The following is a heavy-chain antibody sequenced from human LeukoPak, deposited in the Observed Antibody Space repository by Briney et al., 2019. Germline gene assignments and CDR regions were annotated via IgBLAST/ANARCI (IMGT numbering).Heavy chain of an antibody. CDR1: VYTFTSYD. J-gene: IGHJ4*02. V-gene: IGHV1-8*01. CDR3: ARVAFDIVVVPAAYAADY. CDR2: MNPNSGNT. Sequence: ASVKVSCKASVYTFTSYDINWVRQATGQGLEWMGWMNPNSGNTGYAQKFQGRVTMTRNTSISTAYMELSSLRSEDTAVYYCARVAFDIVVVPAAYAADYWGQGTLVTVSS. D-gene: IGHD2-2*01.